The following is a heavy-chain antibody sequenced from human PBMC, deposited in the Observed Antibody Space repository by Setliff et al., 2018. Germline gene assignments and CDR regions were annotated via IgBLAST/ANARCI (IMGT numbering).Heavy chain of an antibody. V-gene: IGHV1-18*01. Sequence: GASVKVSCKAVSYTFLSYGLGWVRQAPGQGLEWMGWISAYTGKTDYAQNFQGRVTMTTDTSTSTAYMELRSLRYDDTAVYFCARAPRLEWILPTYDYWGQGTPVT. J-gene: IGHJ4*02. D-gene: IGHD3-3*01. CDR3: ARAPRLEWILPTYDY. CDR2: ISAYTGKT. CDR1: SYTFLSYG.